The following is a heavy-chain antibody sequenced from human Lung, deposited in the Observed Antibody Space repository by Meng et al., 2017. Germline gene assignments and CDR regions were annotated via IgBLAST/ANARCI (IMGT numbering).Heavy chain of an antibody. D-gene: IGHD1-26*01. CDR1: GGSSGSSSW. V-gene: IGHV4-4*02. CDR3: ERFEISSSGRGDY. CDR2: ICQSWST. J-gene: IGHJ4*02. Sequence: VELQEAGQGLVKRARIWALSCAVSGGSSGSSSWWCWVSQVRGKGRKWLGWICQSWSTDYNPPLESRVTRSVNKSKKQLYQKVYSVTAADTAKYYCERFEISSSGRGDYWGQGILVTVSS.